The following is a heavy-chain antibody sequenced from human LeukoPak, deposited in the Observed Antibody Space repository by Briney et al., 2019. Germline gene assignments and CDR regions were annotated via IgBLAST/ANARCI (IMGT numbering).Heavy chain of an antibody. J-gene: IGHJ4*02. CDR2: ISSSGTTI. V-gene: IGHV3-48*01. CDR1: GFTFRTSG. D-gene: IGHD6-13*01. Sequence: PGGSLRLSCAASGFTFRTSGMNWVRQAPGEGLEWVSYISSSGTTISYAQSVKGRFTITRDNAQNSLTLHMNTLRAEDTAVYYCAKGAAAGAGIIDYWGQGTLVTVSS. CDR3: AKGAAAGAGIIDY.